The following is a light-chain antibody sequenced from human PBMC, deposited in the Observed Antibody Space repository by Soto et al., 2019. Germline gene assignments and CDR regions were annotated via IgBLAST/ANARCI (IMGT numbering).Light chain of an antibody. V-gene: IGLV1-44*01. CDR3: AAWDESLNGVV. Sequence: QSALTQPPSASGTPGQRVTISCSGSSSNIGINAVNWYQHLPGTAPKVLIYSNNQRPSGVPDRFSGSKSGTSASLAISGLQSEDEADYYCAAWDESLNGVVFGGGTKLTVL. CDR2: SNN. CDR1: SSNIGINA. J-gene: IGLJ2*01.